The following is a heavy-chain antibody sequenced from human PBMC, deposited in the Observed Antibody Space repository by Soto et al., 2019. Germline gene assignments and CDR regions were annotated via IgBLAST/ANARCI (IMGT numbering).Heavy chain of an antibody. CDR1: GGSISSSSYC. V-gene: IGHV4-39*01. D-gene: IGHD3-3*01. CDR2: IYYSGST. CDR3: ARTPTIFGVVSFLFDP. J-gene: IGHJ5*02. Sequence: PSETLSLTCTVSGGSISSSSYCWGWIRQPPGKGLEWIGSIYYSGSTYYNPSLKSRVTISVDTSKNQFSLKLSSVTAADTAVYYCARTPTIFGVVSFLFDPWGQGTLVTVSS.